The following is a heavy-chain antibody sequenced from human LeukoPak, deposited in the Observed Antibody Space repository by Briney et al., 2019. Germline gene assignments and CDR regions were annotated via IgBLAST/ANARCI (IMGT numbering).Heavy chain of an antibody. CDR1: GGSISSGGYY. CDR2: IYYSGST. D-gene: IGHD3-22*01. V-gene: IGHV4-31*03. J-gene: IGHJ5*02. CDR3: ARDHYDSSGYLFDP. Sequence: TLSLTCTLSGGSISSGGYYWSWTRQHPGKGLEWIGYIYYSGSTYYNPSLKSRVTISVDTSKTQFSLKLSSVTAADTAVYYCARDHYDSSGYLFDPWGQGTLVTVSS.